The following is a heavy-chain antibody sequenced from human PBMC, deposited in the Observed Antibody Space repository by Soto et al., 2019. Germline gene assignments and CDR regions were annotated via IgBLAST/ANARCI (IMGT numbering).Heavy chain of an antibody. V-gene: IGHV3-23*01. CDR1: GFTFSRDG. CDR2: ITDNGGST. D-gene: IGHD4-17*01. Sequence: VGSLRLSCAASGFTFSRDGMSWVRQAPGKGLEWVSLITDNGGSTYYADSVKGRFTISRDNTKNTLFLQMNSLRAEDTAVYYCAKERTTTTAFDYWGQGALVTVSS. CDR3: AKERTTTTAFDY. J-gene: IGHJ4*02.